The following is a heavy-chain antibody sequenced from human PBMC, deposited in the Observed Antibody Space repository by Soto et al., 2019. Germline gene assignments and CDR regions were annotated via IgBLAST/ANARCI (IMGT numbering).Heavy chain of an antibody. CDR1: CGSFSGYY. CDR2: INHSGST. CDR3: ARQDRVVVEGRWFDP. Sequence: SETLSLTCAVYCGSFSGYYWSWIRQPPGKGLEWIGEINHSGSTNYNPSLKSRVTISVDKSKNQFSLNLTSVTAADTAVYYCARQDRVVVEGRWFDPWGQGTLVTVSS. J-gene: IGHJ5*02. V-gene: IGHV4-34*01. D-gene: IGHD2-15*01.